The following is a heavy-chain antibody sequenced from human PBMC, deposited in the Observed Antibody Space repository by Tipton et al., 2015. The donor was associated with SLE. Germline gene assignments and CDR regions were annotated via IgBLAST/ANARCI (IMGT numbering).Heavy chain of an antibody. CDR1: GYRFISYW. J-gene: IGHJ4*02. Sequence: QLVQSGAEVKKPGESLKISCKGSGYRFISYWIGWVRQMPGKGLGRMGIIYPGYSDMRYSPSFEGQVTISVDRSINTAYLQWSSLKASDIAMYYCARGGADNWNHPFGFDSWGQGTLVTVSS. D-gene: IGHD1-1*01. V-gene: IGHV5-51*03. CDR2: IYPGYSDM. CDR3: ARGGADNWNHPFGFDS.